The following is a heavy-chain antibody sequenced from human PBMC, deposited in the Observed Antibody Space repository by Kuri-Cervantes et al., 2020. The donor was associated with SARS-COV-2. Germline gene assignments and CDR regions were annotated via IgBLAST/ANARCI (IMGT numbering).Heavy chain of an antibody. Sequence: GESLKISCAASGFTFSSYSMNWVRQAPGKGLEWVSYISSSSSTIYYADSVKGRFTISRDNSKNTLYLQMNSLRAEDTAVYYCASAYSSGPYYFDYWGQGTLVTGSS. CDR2: ISSSSSTI. CDR3: ASAYSSGPYYFDY. V-gene: IGHV3-48*01. D-gene: IGHD6-19*01. J-gene: IGHJ4*02. CDR1: GFTFSSYS.